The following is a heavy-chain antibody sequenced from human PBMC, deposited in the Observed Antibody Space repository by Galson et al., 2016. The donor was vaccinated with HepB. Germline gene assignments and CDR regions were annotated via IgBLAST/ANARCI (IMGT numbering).Heavy chain of an antibody. V-gene: IGHV3-21*01. D-gene: IGHD4-17*01. CDR1: GFTFSFSAYG. J-gene: IGHJ4*02. Sequence: SLRLSCAASGFTFSFSAYGMHWVRQAPGKGLDWVSSISSSSSYIYYADSVKGRFTISRDNAKNSLYLQMNNLRAEDTAVYYCARADDYGDYYFDFWGQGTLVTVSS. CDR3: ARADDYGDYYFDF. CDR2: ISSSSSYI.